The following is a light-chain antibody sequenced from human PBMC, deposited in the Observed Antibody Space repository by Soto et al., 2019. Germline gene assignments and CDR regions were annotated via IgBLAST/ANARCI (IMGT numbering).Light chain of an antibody. J-gene: IGKJ5*01. CDR2: DVS. CDR3: QQYDDLPIT. V-gene: IGKV1-5*01. Sequence: DIQMTQSPSTMSASVGDRVTITCRASQSIDSWLAWYQQKPGKAPKLLIYDVSKLETGVPSRFSGSGSGTDFTLTISSLQPEDIATYFCQQYDDLPITFGQGTRLEIK. CDR1: QSIDSW.